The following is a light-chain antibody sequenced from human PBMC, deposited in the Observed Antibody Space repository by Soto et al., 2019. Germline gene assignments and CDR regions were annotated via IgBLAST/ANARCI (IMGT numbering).Light chain of an antibody. CDR1: QSFSSRY. CDR2: GAS. Sequence: EIVLTQSPGTLSLSPGERATLSCRASQSFSSRYLAWYQQKPGQAPRLLIHGASSRATGIPDRFSGSGSGAGFTLTISRLEPEDFAVYYGQQYGGTPPYAVGQGTKLEIK. CDR3: QQYGGTPPYA. V-gene: IGKV3-20*01. J-gene: IGKJ2*01.